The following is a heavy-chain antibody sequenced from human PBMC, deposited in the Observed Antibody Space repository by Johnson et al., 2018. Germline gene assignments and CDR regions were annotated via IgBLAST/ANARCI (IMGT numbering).Heavy chain of an antibody. V-gene: IGHV1-46*01. J-gene: IGHJ3*02. Sequence: QVQLVQSGAEVKEPGASVKVSCKASGYTFINYYMHWVRQAPGQGLEWMGIINYRTGTAHYAEEFQGRVTMTRDTSTGTIYMDLNSLRSEDTAMYYCARGGVRGANAFDIWGQGTMVTVSS. CDR3: ARGGVRGANAFDI. CDR2: INYRTGTA. CDR1: GYTFINYY. D-gene: IGHD1-26*01.